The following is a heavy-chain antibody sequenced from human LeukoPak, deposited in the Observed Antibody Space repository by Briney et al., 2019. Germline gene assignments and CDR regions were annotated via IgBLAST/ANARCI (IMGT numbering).Heavy chain of an antibody. Sequence: GGSLRLSCAPSVFTLRNNYMSWGRQAPGKGLECVSVIYRATSTYYADSVKCRITISSDTSKKKLYLQMKSLRAEDTAVYYCARDLSPVVRASPMGYWGQGTLVTVSS. V-gene: IGHV3-53*05. CDR1: VFTLRNNY. CDR2: IYRATST. D-gene: IGHD3-10*01. CDR3: ARDLSPVVRASPMGY. J-gene: IGHJ4*02.